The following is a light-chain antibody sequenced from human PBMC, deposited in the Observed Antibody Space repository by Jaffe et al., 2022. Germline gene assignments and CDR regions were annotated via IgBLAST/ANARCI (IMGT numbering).Light chain of an antibody. J-gene: IGKJ4*01. CDR3: QQRSSWPLT. Sequence: EIVLTQSPATLSLSPGERATLSCRASQSVTTYLAWYQQKPGQAPRLLIYDGSNRASGIPARFSGSGSGTDFALTISSLEPEDFAVYYCQQRSSWPLTFGGGTKVEIK. CDR2: DGS. V-gene: IGKV3-11*01. CDR1: QSVTTY.